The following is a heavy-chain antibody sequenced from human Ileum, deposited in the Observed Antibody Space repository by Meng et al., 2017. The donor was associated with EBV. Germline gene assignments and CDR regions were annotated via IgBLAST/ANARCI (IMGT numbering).Heavy chain of an antibody. CDR1: GGSISSTTYY. D-gene: IGHD5-18*01. Sequence: QLHLPESGPGLVKPSETLSLTCTVSGGSISSTTYYWGWIRQPPGKGLEWIASIYYSGTSYYDPSLKSRVTISVDTSKNQFSLKLRSVAASDTAVYYCARGWDTAMDSGWGQGTLVTVSS. CDR3: ARGWDTAMDSG. V-gene: IGHV4-39*07. J-gene: IGHJ4*02. CDR2: IYYSGTS.